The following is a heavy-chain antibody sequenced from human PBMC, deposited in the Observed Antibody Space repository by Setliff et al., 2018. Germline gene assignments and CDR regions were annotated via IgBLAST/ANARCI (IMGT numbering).Heavy chain of an antibody. D-gene: IGHD5-12*01. Sequence: PSETLSLTCTVSGGSISSYYWSWVRQPPGKGLEWIGYIYFSGSTDYNPSLKSRVTISVDTSKNQFSLNLRSVTAADTAVYYCARGGTFRYFDYWGQGTPVTVSS. J-gene: IGHJ4*02. CDR3: ARGGTFRYFDY. V-gene: IGHV4-59*01. CDR2: IYFSGST. CDR1: GGSISSYY.